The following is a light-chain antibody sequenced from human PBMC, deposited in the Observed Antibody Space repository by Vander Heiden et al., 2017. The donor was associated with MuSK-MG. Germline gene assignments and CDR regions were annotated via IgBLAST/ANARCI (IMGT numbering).Light chain of an antibody. V-gene: IGKV3D-15*01. J-gene: IGKJ2*02. CDR2: GAS. CDR3: QQHNYWSPCT. Sequence: EIVMTQSPATLSVYPGERAPLSCRASQSVSSNFAWYQQKPGQAPRLLIYGASTRATGIPARFSGSGYGTEFTLTISSRQSEDFAIYYCQQHNYWSPCTFGQGTNLEIK. CDR1: QSVSSN.